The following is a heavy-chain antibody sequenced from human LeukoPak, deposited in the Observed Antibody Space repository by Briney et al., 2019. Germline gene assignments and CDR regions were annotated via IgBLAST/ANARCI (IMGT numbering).Heavy chain of an antibody. CDR2: IYYSGST. J-gene: IGHJ6*03. V-gene: IGHV4-59*01. CDR3: ARGGYCSSTSCYLYYYYYYMDV. D-gene: IGHD2-2*01. Sequence: SETLSLTCTVSGGSISSYYWSWIRQPPGKGLEWIGYIYYSGSTNYNPSLKSRVTISVDTSKNQFSLKLSSVTAADTAVYYCARGGYCSSTSCYLYYYYYYMDVWGKGTTVTVSS. CDR1: GGSISSYY.